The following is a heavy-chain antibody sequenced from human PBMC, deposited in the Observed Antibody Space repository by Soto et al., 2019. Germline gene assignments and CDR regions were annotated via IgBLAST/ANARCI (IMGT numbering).Heavy chain of an antibody. Sequence: EVQLLESGGGLVQPGGSLRLSCAASGFTFSSYAMSWVRQAPGKGLEWVSAISGSGGSTYYADSVKGRFTISRDNSKNPLYLQMNSLRAEDTAVYYCAKDGYCSSTSCYVWFLFDPWGQGTLVTVSS. V-gene: IGHV3-23*01. D-gene: IGHD2-2*03. CDR2: ISGSGGST. CDR1: GFTFSSYA. J-gene: IGHJ5*02. CDR3: AKDGYCSSTSCYVWFLFDP.